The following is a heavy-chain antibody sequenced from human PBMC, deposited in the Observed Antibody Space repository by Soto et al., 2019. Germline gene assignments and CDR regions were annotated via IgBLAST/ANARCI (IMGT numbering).Heavy chain of an antibody. CDR2: IKQDGSEK. D-gene: IGHD4-17*01. CDR3: ARDRGAIYGDYFDY. Sequence: EVQLVESGGGLVQPGGSLRLSCAASGFTFSSYWMSWVRQAPGKGLEWVANIKQDGSEKYYVDSVKGRFTISRDNAKNSLYLQMNSLRAGDTAVYYCARDRGAIYGDYFDYWGQGTLVTVSS. V-gene: IGHV3-7*01. J-gene: IGHJ4*02. CDR1: GFTFSSYW.